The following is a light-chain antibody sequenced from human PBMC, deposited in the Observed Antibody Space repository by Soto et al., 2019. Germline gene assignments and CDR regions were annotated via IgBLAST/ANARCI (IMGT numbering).Light chain of an antibody. CDR1: SGHSSYN. CDR3: ETWDSNTRV. CDR2: LEGSGSY. V-gene: IGLV4-60*03. J-gene: IGLJ3*02. Sequence: QPVLTQSSSASASLGSSVKLTCTLSSGHSSYNIAWHQQQPGKAPRYLMKLEGSGSYNKGSGVPDRFSGSSSGADRYLTISNLKSEDESDYYCETWDSNTRVFGGGTQLTVL.